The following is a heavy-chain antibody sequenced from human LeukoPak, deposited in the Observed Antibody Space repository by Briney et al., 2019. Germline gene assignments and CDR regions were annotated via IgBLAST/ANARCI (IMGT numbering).Heavy chain of an antibody. CDR2: IFYTGST. V-gene: IGHV4-39*01. J-gene: IGHJ4*02. CDR1: GGSITSNIYY. D-gene: IGHD3-10*01. CDR3: ARLRDYYGSGSYPDY. Sequence: SETLSLTCTVSGGSITSNIYYWAWIRQPPGKGLEWIGSIFYTGSTYTNPSIERRVTISVETSKNQFSLKLSSVTAADTAVYHCARLRDYYGSGSYPDYWGQGTLVTVSS.